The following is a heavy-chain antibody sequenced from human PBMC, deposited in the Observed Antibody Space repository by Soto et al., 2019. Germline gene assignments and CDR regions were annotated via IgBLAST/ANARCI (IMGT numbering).Heavy chain of an antibody. CDR2: ISSSGTGI. V-gene: IGHV3-11*01. J-gene: IGHJ3*02. CDR1: GFTFSDYY. Sequence: GGSLRLSCAASGFTFSDYYMTWIRQAPGKGLEWVSYISSSGTGIYYPDSVKGRFTISRDNAKKSLYLQMSSLRAEDTAVYYCARAYSDAFDIWGQGTMVTVSS. CDR3: ARAYSDAFDI. D-gene: IGHD2-15*01.